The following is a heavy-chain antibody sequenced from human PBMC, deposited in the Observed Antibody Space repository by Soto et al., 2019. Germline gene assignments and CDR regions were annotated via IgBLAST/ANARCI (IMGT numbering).Heavy chain of an antibody. CDR3: ESRQGVAYWMDV. D-gene: IGHD2-15*01. CDR2: IYYSGST. Sequence: QLQLQESGPGLVKPSETLSLTCTVSGGSISSSSYYWGWIRQPPGKGLEWIGSIYYSGSTYYNPSLKSRVTISVDTSKNQFSLKLSSVTAADTAVYYCESRQGVAYWMDVWGQGTTVTVSS. V-gene: IGHV4-39*01. J-gene: IGHJ6*02. CDR1: GGSISSSSYY.